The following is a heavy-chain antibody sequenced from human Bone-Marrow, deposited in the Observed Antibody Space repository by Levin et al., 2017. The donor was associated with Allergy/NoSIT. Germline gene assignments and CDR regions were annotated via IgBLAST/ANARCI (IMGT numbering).Heavy chain of an antibody. CDR3: AKMSVRCSGGRCYSGDLDY. J-gene: IGHJ4*02. V-gene: IGHV3-23*01. CDR2: ISASGDNT. CDR1: GFTFRTYS. Sequence: GGSLRLSCAASGFTFRTYSMNWVRQAPGRGLEWVSSISASGDNTYYADSVRGQFTISRDNSKNTLLLQLSSLRAEDTALYYCAKMSVRCSGGRCYSGDLDYWGQGTLVSVSS. D-gene: IGHD2-15*01.